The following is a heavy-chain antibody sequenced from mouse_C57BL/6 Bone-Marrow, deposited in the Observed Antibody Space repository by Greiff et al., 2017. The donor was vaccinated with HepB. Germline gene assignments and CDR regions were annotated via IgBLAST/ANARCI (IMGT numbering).Heavy chain of an antibody. CDR3: ARDYYGSSYGGYFDV. V-gene: IGHV1-18*01. CDR1: GYTFTDYN. D-gene: IGHD1-1*01. Sequence: VHVKQSGPELVKPGASVKIPCKASGYTFTDYNMDWVKQSHGKSLEWIGDINPNNGGTIYNQKFKGKATLTVDKSSSTAYMELRSLTSEDTAVYYCARDYYGSSYGGYFDVWGTGTTVTVSS. CDR2: INPNNGGT. J-gene: IGHJ1*03.